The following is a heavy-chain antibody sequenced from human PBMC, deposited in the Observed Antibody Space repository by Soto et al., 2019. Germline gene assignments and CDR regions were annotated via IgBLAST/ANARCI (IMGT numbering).Heavy chain of an antibody. V-gene: IGHV4-59*08. CDR1: GGSISSYY. Sequence: SETLSLTCTVSGGSISSYYWSWIRQPPGKGLEWIGYIYYSGSTNYNPSLKSRVTISVDTSKNQFSLKLCSVTAADTAVYYCARNDRYCSGGSCYGYFDYWGQGTLVTVSS. J-gene: IGHJ4*02. CDR3: ARNDRYCSGGSCYGYFDY. CDR2: IYYSGST. D-gene: IGHD2-15*01.